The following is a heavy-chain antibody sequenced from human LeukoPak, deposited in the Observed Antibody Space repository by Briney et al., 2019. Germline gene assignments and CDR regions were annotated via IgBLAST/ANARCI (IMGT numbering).Heavy chain of an antibody. CDR3: ARAVGVADPFDY. Sequence: GESLRISCKGSGYSFTSYWISWVRQMPGKSLEWMGRIDPSDSYTNYSPSFQGHVTISADKSISTAYLQWSSLKASDTAMYYCARAVGVADPFDYWGQGTLVTVSS. V-gene: IGHV5-10-1*01. CDR1: GYSFTSYW. D-gene: IGHD2-15*01. CDR2: IDPSDSYT. J-gene: IGHJ4*02.